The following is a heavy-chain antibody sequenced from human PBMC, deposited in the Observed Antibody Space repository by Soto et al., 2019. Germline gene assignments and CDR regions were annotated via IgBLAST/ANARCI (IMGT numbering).Heavy chain of an antibody. V-gene: IGHV1-69*13. CDR3: ARSRDGYDPHYYYYYGMDI. Sequence: SVKVSCKASGGTFSSYAISWVRQAPGQGLEWMGGIIPIFGTANYAQKFQGRVTITADESTSTAYMELSSLRSEDTAVYYCARSRDGYDPHYYYYYGMDIWGQGTTVTVSS. CDR1: GGTFSSYA. CDR2: IIPIFGTA. J-gene: IGHJ6*02. D-gene: IGHD5-12*01.